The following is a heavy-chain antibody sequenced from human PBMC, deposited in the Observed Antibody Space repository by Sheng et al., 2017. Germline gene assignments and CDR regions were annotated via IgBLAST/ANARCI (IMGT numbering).Heavy chain of an antibody. CDR1: GDSVSGNSGA. D-gene: IGHD7-27*01. CDR2: TYYRSRWYN. J-gene: IGHJ4*02. Sequence: QVHLQQSGPGLVKPSQTLSLTCAISGDSVSGNSGAWNWIRQSPSRGLEWLGKTYYRSRWYNDYAVSVKSRVTINPDTSKNQFSLQLNSVTPDDTAVYFCARSVNWGCLDYWGQGTLVTVSS. V-gene: IGHV6-1*01. CDR3: ARSVNWGCLDY.